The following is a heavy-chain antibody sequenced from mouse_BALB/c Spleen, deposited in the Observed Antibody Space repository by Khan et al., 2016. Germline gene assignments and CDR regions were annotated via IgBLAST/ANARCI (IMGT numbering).Heavy chain of an antibody. V-gene: IGHV4-1*02. CDR1: GFDFSRYW. J-gene: IGHJ2*01. D-gene: IGHD1-1*01. CDR3: ARLGYYGYFDY. Sequence: EVQLVESGGGLVQPGGSLKLSCAASGFDFSRYWMSWVRQAPGKGLEWIGEINTDSSTINYTPSLKDKFIISRDNAKNTLYLQMSKVRSEDTALYYCARLGYYGYFDYWGQGTTLTVSS. CDR2: INTDSSTI.